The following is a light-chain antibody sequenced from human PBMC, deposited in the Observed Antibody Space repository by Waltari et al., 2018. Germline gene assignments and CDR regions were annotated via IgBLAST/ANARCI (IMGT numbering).Light chain of an antibody. J-gene: IGKJ1*01. CDR2: WAS. CDR3: QQYYSPPWT. CDR1: QSLLYNPNNKNY. V-gene: IGKV4-1*01. Sequence: EILMTQSPATLSVSPGERATLSCTPNQSLLYNPNNKNYLALYQQKPGQPLKLFFYWASSRESGVPDRFSGSGSGTDFTLTIGSLQAEDVAVYYCQQYYSPPWTFGQGTQVEIK.